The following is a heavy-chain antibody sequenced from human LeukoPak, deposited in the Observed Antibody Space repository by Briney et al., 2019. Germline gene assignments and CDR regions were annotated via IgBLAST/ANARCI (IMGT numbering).Heavy chain of an antibody. D-gene: IGHD4-17*01. V-gene: IGHV3-48*03. CDR2: ISSGGDTT. J-gene: IGHJ4*02. Sequence: GGSLRLSCAASGFTFSSYEMNWVRQAPGKGLDWVSYISSGGDTTYYADSVKGRFTISRDNAKNSLYLQMNSLRAEDTAVYYCARDYDYGDYPGYWGQGTLVTVSS. CDR3: ARDYDYGDYPGY. CDR1: GFTFSSYE.